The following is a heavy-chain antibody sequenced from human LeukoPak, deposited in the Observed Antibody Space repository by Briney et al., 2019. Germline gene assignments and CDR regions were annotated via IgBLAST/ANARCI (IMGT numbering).Heavy chain of an antibody. CDR2: IFYSGST. Sequence: SETLSLTCTVSGGSISGYYWSWIRQPPGKGLEGCVYIFYSGSTSYNPSLESRVTISVDTSKNQFSLKLSSVTAADTAVYYCARYHQYSSAWYLDYWGQGALVTVSS. CDR1: GGSISGYY. CDR3: ARYHQYSSAWYLDY. V-gene: IGHV4-59*01. J-gene: IGHJ4*02. D-gene: IGHD6-19*01.